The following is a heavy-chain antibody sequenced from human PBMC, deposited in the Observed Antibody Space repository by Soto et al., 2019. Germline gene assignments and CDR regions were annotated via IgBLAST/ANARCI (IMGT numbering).Heavy chain of an antibody. CDR3: ARSVGGYDLDY. V-gene: IGHV1-69*02. J-gene: IGHJ4*02. CDR2: IIPILGIA. CDR1: GCTFSSYT. D-gene: IGHD5-12*01. Sequence: GASVKVSCKSSGCTFSSYTISWVRQAPGQGLEWMGRIIPILGIANYAQKFQGRVTITADKSTSTAYMELSSLRSEDTAVYYCARSVGGYDLDYWGQGTLVTVSS.